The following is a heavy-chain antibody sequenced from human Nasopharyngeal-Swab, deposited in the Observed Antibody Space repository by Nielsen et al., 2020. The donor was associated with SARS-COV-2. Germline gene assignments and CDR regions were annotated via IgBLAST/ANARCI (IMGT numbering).Heavy chain of an antibody. CDR3: ARIDVVVPAALQEGYYYGMDV. V-gene: IGHV2-26*01. D-gene: IGHD2-2*01. CDR1: GFSLSNARMG. CDR2: IFSNDEK. Sequence: SGPTLVKPTETLTLTCTVSGFSLSNARMGVSWIRQPPGKALEWLAHIFSNDEKSYSTSLKSRLTISKDTSKSQVVLTMTNMDPVDTATYYCARIDVVVPAALQEGYYYGMDVWGQGTTVTVSS. J-gene: IGHJ6*02.